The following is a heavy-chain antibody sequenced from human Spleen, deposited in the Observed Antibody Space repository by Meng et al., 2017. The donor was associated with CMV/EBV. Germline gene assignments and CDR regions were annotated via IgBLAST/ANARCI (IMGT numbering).Heavy chain of an antibody. D-gene: IGHD6-19*01. Sequence: LSLTCAASGFTFSSYSMNWVRQAPGKGLEWVSSISSSSSYIYYADSVKGRFTISRDNAKNSLYLQMNSLRAEDTAVYYCAREVAGVPARIFDYWGQGTLVTVSS. V-gene: IGHV3-21*01. J-gene: IGHJ4*02. CDR1: GFTFSSYS. CDR3: AREVAGVPARIFDY. CDR2: ISSSSSYI.